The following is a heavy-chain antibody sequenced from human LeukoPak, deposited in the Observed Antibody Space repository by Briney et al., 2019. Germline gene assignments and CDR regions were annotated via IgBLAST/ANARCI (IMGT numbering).Heavy chain of an antibody. V-gene: IGHV4-59*12. CDR2: ISYSGKT. D-gene: IGHD3-10*01. CDR1: GDSISRYY. J-gene: IGHJ5*02. CDR3: ARDFGGNSAWFDP. Sequence: SETLSLTCTVSGDSISRYYWGWIRQPPRRGLEWIGFISYSGKTNYNPSLKSRVTILMDTSKNQFSLNLSSMTAADTAIYYCARDFGGNSAWFDPWGQGTLVIVSS.